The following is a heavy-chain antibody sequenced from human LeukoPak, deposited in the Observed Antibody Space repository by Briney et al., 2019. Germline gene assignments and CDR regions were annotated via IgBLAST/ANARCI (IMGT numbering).Heavy chain of an antibody. D-gene: IGHD2-15*01. CDR3: ARDPDSSAFDY. J-gene: IGHJ4*02. CDR1: GFNFGMYW. CDR2: IKYDDTVK. V-gene: IGHV3-7*01. Sequence: GGSLRPSCTAAGFNFGMYWMSWVRQSPEKGLEFVANIKYDDTVKNYVDSVKGRFTISRDNPSNSVYLQMDSLRPEDTALYYCARDPDSSAFDYWGQGAQVTVSS.